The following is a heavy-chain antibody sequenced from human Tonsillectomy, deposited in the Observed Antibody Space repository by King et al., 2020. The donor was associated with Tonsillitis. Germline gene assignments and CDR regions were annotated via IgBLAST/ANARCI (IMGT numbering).Heavy chain of an antibody. V-gene: IGHV3-11*05. CDR2: ISSSSSYT. CDR3: ARDYHAYCGGDCPFDY. Sequence: VQLVESGGGLVKPGGSLRLSCAASGFTFSDYYMSWIRQAPGKGLEWVSYISSSSSYTNYADSVKGRFTISRDNAKNSLYLQMNSLRAEDTAVYYCARDYHAYCGGDCPFDYWGQGTLVTVSS. CDR1: GFTFSDYY. D-gene: IGHD2-21*02. J-gene: IGHJ4*02.